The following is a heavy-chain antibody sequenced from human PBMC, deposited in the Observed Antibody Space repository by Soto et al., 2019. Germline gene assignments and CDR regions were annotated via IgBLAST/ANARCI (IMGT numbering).Heavy chain of an antibody. J-gene: IGHJ6*03. V-gene: IGHV3-53*04. CDR2: IYSGGLT. Sequence: EVKLVESGGGLVQPGGSLRLSCEASGFIVSDNYMIWVRQAPGKGLEWVSIIYSGGLTYYADSVKGRFTISRHNSENTLYLQMNTLRPEDTAVYYCARVQSSSHGRFYYHYDMDVWGKGTTVAVSS. CDR1: GFIVSDNY. D-gene: IGHD1-1*01. CDR3: ARVQSSSHGRFYYHYDMDV.